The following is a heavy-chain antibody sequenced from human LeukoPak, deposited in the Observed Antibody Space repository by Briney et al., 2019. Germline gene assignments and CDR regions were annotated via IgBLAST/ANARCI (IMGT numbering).Heavy chain of an antibody. CDR1: GFTFSSYG. CDR2: IRYDGSNK. CDR3: AKDPTPDTAMAPVYMDV. D-gene: IGHD5-18*01. V-gene: IGHV3-30*02. Sequence: GGSLRLSCAASGFTFSSYGMHWVRQAPDKGLEWVAFIRYDGSNKYYADSVKGRFTISRDNSKNTLYLQMNSLRAEDTAVYYCAKDPTPDTAMAPVYMDVWGKGTTVTVSS. J-gene: IGHJ6*03.